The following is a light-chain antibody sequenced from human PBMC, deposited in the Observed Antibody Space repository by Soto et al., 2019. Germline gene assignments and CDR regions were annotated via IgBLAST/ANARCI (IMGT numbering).Light chain of an antibody. Sequence: QSALTQPASVSGSPGQSITITCTGTSSDVGRYNLVSWYQQHPGKAPKLMIYEVSKRPSGVSNRFSGSKSGNTASLTISGLQAEDEADYYCCSYAGSSTVVVFGGGTEVTVL. J-gene: IGLJ2*01. CDR3: CSYAGSSTVVV. CDR1: SSDVGRYNL. V-gene: IGLV2-23*02. CDR2: EVS.